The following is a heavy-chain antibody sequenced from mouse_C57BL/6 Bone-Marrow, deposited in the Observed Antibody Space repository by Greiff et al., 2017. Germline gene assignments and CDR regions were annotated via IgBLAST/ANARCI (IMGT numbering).Heavy chain of an antibody. D-gene: IGHD2-3*01. CDR3: TGDGYYFGFAY. CDR1: GFTFSNYW. J-gene: IGHJ3*01. Sequence: DVMLVESGGGLVQPGGSMKLSCVASGFTFSNYWMNWVSQSPEKGLEWVAQIRLKSDNYATHYAGSVKGRFTISRDDSKSSGYLQMNNLRAEDTGIYYCTGDGYYFGFAYWGQGTLVTVSA. CDR2: IRLKSDNYAT. V-gene: IGHV6-3*01.